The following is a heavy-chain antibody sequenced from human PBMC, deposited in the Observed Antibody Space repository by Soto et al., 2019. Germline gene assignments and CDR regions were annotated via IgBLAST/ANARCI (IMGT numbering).Heavy chain of an antibody. Sequence: AGESLKISCKGSGYSFTIYCISWVLQMPWKGLEWMGRIDPSDSYTNYSPSFQGHVTISADKSISTAYLQWSSLKASDTAMYYCARRGGDSSPAHGMDVWGQGTTVTVSS. J-gene: IGHJ6*02. CDR2: IDPSDSYT. CDR3: ARRGGDSSPAHGMDV. V-gene: IGHV5-10-1*01. D-gene: IGHD6-6*01. CDR1: GYSFTIYC.